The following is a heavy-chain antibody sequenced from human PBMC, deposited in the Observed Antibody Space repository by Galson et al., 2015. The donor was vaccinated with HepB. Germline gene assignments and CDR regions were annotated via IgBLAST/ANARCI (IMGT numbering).Heavy chain of an antibody. V-gene: IGHV3-23*01. D-gene: IGHD1-26*01. CDR1: GFTFRNYA. CDR2: INANGGNT. Sequence: SLKLSCAASGFTFRNYAMRWVRQAPGQGLEWVSTINANGGNTYYTDSVKGRFTISRDNSKDTLYVEMNSLRAEDTAVYYCARDREGVNDCWGQGTLVTVSS. CDR3: ARDREGVNDC. J-gene: IGHJ4*02.